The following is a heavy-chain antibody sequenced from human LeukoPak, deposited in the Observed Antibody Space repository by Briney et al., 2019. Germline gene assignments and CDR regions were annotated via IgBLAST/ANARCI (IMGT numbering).Heavy chain of an antibody. J-gene: IGHJ4*02. Sequence: PSQTLSLTCTVSGGSISSGGHYWSWIRQHPGKGLEWIGYIYYSGTTYYNPSLKSRATVSVDTSKNQFSLKLSSVTAADTAEYYCARTMGARGLVFDYWGQGTPVTVSS. CDR3: ARTMGARGLVFDY. CDR2: IYYSGTT. V-gene: IGHV4-31*03. CDR1: GGSISSGGHY. D-gene: IGHD3/OR15-3a*01.